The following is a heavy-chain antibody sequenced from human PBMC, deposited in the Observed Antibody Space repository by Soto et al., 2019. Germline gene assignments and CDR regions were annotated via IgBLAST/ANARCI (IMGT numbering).Heavy chain of an antibody. J-gene: IGHJ6*02. Sequence: HGESLKISCKGSGYSFTSYWIGWVRQMPGKGLEWMGIIYPGDSDTRYSPSFQGQVTISADKSISTAYLQWSSLKASDTAMYYCARLYDSSGYYSYYYYGMDVWGQGTTVTVSS. CDR1: GYSFTSYW. V-gene: IGHV5-51*01. CDR2: IYPGDSDT. D-gene: IGHD3-22*01. CDR3: ARLYDSSGYYSYYYYGMDV.